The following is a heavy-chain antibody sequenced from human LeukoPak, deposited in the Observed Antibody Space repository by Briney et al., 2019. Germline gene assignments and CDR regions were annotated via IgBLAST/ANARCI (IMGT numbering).Heavy chain of an antibody. CDR2: IYNSGST. CDR3: ACLTTADAFDI. J-gene: IGHJ3*02. D-gene: IGHD3-22*01. Sequence: SETLSLTCTVSSGSISSYYWSWIRQPPGKGLEWIGYIYNSGSTNYNPSLKSRVTISVDTSKNQFSLKLSSVTAADTAVYYCACLTTADAFDIRGQGTMVTVSS. CDR1: SGSISSYY. V-gene: IGHV4-59*01.